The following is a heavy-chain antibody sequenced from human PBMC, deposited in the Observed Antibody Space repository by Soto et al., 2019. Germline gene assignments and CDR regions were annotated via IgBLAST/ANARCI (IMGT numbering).Heavy chain of an antibody. V-gene: IGHV1-24*01. CDR3: ATVNYDFWSGYYAH. J-gene: IGHJ4*02. CDR1: GYTLTELS. D-gene: IGHD3-3*01. CDR2: FDPEDGET. Sequence: GASVQVSCKVSGYTLTELSMHWVRQAPGKGLEWMGGFDPEDGETIYAQKFQGRVTMTEDTSTDTAYMELSSLRSEDTAVYYCATVNYDFWSGYYAHWGQGTLVTVSS.